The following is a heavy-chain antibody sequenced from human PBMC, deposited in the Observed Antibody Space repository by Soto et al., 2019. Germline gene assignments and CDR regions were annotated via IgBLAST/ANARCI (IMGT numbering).Heavy chain of an antibody. D-gene: IGHD5-18*01. J-gene: IGHJ6*02. V-gene: IGHV3-30*18. Sequence: PGVSLRLSCAASGFTFRGYGMHWVRQAPGRGLEWVALISYDGSIKYYADSVRGRFTISRDNSKNTLYLQMNSLRAEDTAVYYCANSEYSRYKNIDVWGQGTTVTVSS. CDR3: ANSEYSRYKNIDV. CDR2: ISYDGSIK. CDR1: GFTFRGYG.